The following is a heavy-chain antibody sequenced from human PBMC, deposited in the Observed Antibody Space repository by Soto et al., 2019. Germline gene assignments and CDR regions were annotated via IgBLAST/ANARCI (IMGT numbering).Heavy chain of an antibody. V-gene: IGHV4-38-2*02. CDR2: IYHSGST. CDR3: ARDFSSGGSCYPLVEWFDP. Sequence: SQPLSVTSAVSGYTISSGCYWGWIRQTPRKGLEWIGSIYHSGSTYYNPSLKSRVTISVDTSKNQFSMKLSPVTAADTAVYYCARDFSSGGSCYPLVEWFDPWGQGTLVTVPS. CDR1: GYTISSGCY. D-gene: IGHD2-15*01. J-gene: IGHJ5*02.